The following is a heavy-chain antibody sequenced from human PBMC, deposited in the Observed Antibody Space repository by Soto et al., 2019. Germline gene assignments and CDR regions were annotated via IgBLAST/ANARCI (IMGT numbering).Heavy chain of an antibody. D-gene: IGHD4-17*01. V-gene: IGHV1-2*04. CDR3: ARGHPTVTNRPSGNCFDP. CDR1: GYTFTGYY. Sequence: ASVKVSCKASGYTFTGYYMHWVRQAPGQGLEWMGWINPNSGGTNYAQKFQGWVTMTRDTSISTAYMELSRLRSDDTAVYYCARGHPTVTNRPSGNCFDPWGQGTLVTVSS. CDR2: INPNSGGT. J-gene: IGHJ5*02.